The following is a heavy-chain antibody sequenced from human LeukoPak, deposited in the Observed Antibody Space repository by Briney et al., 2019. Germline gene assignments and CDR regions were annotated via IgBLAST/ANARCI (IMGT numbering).Heavy chain of an antibody. CDR2: IYYSGST. D-gene: IGHD3-22*01. V-gene: IGHV4-59*01. CDR3: AIGQYDSSGYPYFDY. J-gene: IGHJ4*02. CDR1: GGSISSYY. Sequence: SETLSLICTVSGGSISSYYWSWIRQPPGKGLEWIEYIYYSGSTNYNPSLKSRVTISVDTSKNQFSLKLSSVTAADTAVYYCAIGQYDSSGYPYFDYWGQGTLVTVSS.